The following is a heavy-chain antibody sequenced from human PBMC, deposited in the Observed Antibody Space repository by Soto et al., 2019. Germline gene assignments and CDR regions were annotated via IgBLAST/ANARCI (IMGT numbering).Heavy chain of an antibody. Sequence: EVQLVESGGGLVQPGGSLRLSCAVSGFTFSSFWMHWVRQAPGEGLVWVSRINTDGSSTSYADSVKGRFTISRNNAKNTLYRQMSRQRYEDSAMYYCAKRGVDTCGLSDWGQGTRVTVTS. CDR3: AKRGVDTCGLSD. D-gene: IGHD3-10*01. CDR2: INTDGSST. J-gene: IGHJ4*02. CDR1: GFTFSSFW. V-gene: IGHV3-74*01.